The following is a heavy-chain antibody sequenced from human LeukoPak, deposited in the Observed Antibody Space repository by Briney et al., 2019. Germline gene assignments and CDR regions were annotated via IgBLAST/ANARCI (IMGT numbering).Heavy chain of an antibody. D-gene: IGHD6-19*01. CDR1: GFTFSSYG. CDR2: ISYDGSNK. CDR3: ARTGGESGWYTGWAFDI. V-gene: IGHV3-30*03. J-gene: IGHJ3*02. Sequence: PGGSLRLSCAASGFTFSSYGMHWVRQAPGKGLEWVAVISYDGSNKYYADSVKGRFTISRDNSKNTLYLQMNSLRAEDTAVYYCARTGGESGWYTGWAFDIWGQGTMVTVSS.